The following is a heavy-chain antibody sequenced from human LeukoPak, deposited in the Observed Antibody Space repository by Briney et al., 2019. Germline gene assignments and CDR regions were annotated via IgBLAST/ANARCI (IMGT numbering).Heavy chain of an antibody. J-gene: IGHJ4*02. D-gene: IGHD5-12*01. CDR3: AKGGNSGYDYFDY. Sequence: PGGYLRLSCAASGFTFSSYGMHWVRQAPGKGLEWVAVIWYDGSNKYYADPVKGRFTISRDNSKNTLYLQMNSLRAEDTAVYYCAKGGNSGYDYFDYWGQGTLVTVSS. CDR1: GFTFSSYG. CDR2: IWYDGSNK. V-gene: IGHV3-33*03.